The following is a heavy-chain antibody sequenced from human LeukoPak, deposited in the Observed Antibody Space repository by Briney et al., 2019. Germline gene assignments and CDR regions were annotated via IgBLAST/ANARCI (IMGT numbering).Heavy chain of an antibody. V-gene: IGHV1-2*06. CDR1: GYTFTGYY. Sequence: ASVKVSCKASGYTFTGYYMHWVRQAPGQGLEWMGRINPNSGGTNYAQKFQGRVTMTRDTSISTAYMELSRLRSDDTAVYYCARGLVQRGNYYDSSGPLDYWGQGTLVTVSS. CDR3: ARGLVQRGNYYDSSGPLDY. CDR2: INPNSGGT. D-gene: IGHD3-22*01. J-gene: IGHJ4*02.